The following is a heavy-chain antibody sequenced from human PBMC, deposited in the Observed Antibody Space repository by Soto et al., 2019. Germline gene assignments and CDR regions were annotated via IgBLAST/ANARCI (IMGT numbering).Heavy chain of an antibody. J-gene: IGHJ6*02. D-gene: IGHD5-18*01. CDR2: IYYSGST. V-gene: IGHV4-31*02. Sequence: SETLSLTCTVSGGSISCGGYYWSEIRQHRGKGLEWIGYIYYSGSTYYNPSLKSRVTISVDTSKNQFSLKLSSVTAADTAEYYCASLQLWQNYYYYYGMDAWGQGTTVTVSS. CDR1: GGSISCGGYY. CDR3: ASLQLWQNYYYYYGMDA.